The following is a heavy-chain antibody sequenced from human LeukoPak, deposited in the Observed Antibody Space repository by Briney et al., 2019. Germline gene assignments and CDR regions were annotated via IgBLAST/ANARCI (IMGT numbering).Heavy chain of an antibody. J-gene: IGHJ4*02. CDR1: GFTFSRYA. CDR3: AKPLLDYGDYDY. CDR2: ISGSGGST. Sequence: GASLRLSCADSGFTFSRYAMRWVRQAPGEGVEWVSAISGSGGSTYYADSVKRPFTISTDNSKNTLYLQMNSLTAEDTAVYYCAKPLLDYGDYDYWGQGTLVTVSS. V-gene: IGHV3-23*01. D-gene: IGHD4-17*01.